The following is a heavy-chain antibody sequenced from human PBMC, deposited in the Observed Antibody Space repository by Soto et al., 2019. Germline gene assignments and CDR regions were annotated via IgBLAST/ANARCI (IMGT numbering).Heavy chain of an antibody. D-gene: IGHD6-13*01. CDR3: ARHNRIAAAGTEYYYYYGMDV. Sequence: SETLSLTCTVSGGSISSSSYYWGWIRQPPGKGLEWIGSIYYSGSTYYNPSLKSRVTISVDTSKNQFSLKLSSVTAADTAVYYCARHNRIAAAGTEYYYYYGMDVWGQGTKVT. J-gene: IGHJ6*02. CDR1: GGSISSSSYY. V-gene: IGHV4-39*01. CDR2: IYYSGST.